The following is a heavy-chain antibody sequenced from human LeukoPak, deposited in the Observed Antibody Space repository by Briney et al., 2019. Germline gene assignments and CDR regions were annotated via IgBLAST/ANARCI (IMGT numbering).Heavy chain of an antibody. J-gene: IGHJ5*02. V-gene: IGHV4-59*01. D-gene: IGHD3/OR15-3a*01. CDR1: GGSISGYS. Sequence: SETLSLTCAVSGGSISGYSWSWIRQPPGKGLEWIGYIYYSGSTNYNPSLKSRVTISVDTSKNKFSLKLSSVTAADTAVYYCARSGTGLDFDPWGQGTLVTVSS. CDR2: IYYSGST. CDR3: ARSGTGLDFDP.